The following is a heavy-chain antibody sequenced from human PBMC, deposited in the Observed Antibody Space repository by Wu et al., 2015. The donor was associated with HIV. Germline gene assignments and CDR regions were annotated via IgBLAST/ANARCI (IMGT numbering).Heavy chain of an antibody. J-gene: IGHJ6*02. CDR3: ARGSILEMATASYYYYPMDV. CDR1: GYTFTDHY. D-gene: IGHD5-24*01. CDR2: INPNSGAT. Sequence: QVQLVQSGAEVKKPGASVKVSCKPSGYTFTDHYIHWVRQAPGQGLEWMGWINPNSGATNYAQRFQGSVTMTRDTSITTAYLELSRLRSEDTAAYFCARGSILEMATASYYYYPMDVVGQGTTVTVSS. V-gene: IGHV1-2*02.